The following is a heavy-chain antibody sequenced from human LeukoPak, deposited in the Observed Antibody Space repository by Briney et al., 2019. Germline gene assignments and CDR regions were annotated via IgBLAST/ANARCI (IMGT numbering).Heavy chain of an antibody. V-gene: IGHV3-48*01. J-gene: IGHJ5*02. CDR3: ARESRITIFGNWFDP. CDR1: GFTFSSYS. D-gene: IGHD3-3*01. Sequence: GGSLRLSCAASGFTFSSYSMNWVRQAPGKGLEWVSYISSSSSTIYYADSVKGRFTISRDNAKNSLYLQMNSLRAEDTAVYYCARESRITIFGNWFDPWGQGTLVTVSS. CDR2: ISSSSSTI.